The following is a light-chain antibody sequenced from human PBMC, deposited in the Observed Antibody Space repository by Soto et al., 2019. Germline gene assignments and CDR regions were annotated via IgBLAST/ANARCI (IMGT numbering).Light chain of an antibody. CDR1: TGAVTSGYY. J-gene: IGLJ2*01. V-gene: IGLV7-43*01. CDR3: LLYYGGAHVV. CDR2: STS. Sequence: QAVVTQEPSLTVSPGETVTLTCASSTGAVTSGYYPNWFQQKPGQAPRALIYSTSNKDSWTPARFSGSLLGGKAALTLSGVQPEDEAEYYCLLYYGGAHVVFGGGTKLTVL.